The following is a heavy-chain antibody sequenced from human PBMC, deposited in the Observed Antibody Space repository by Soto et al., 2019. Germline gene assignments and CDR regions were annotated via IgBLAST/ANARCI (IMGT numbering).Heavy chain of an antibody. CDR2: ISYDGSNK. CDR3: AKDLGHGGRGAFEI. V-gene: IGHV3-30*18. J-gene: IGHJ3*02. Sequence: QVQLVESGGGVVQPGRSLRLSCAASGFTFSSYGMHWVRQAPGKGLEWVALISYDGSNKYYADSVKGRFTTSRDNSKNPLYLPMTSLRTEDTAVYYCAKDLGHGGRGAFEIWGQGTMVTVSS. D-gene: IGHD7-27*01. CDR1: GFTFSSYG.